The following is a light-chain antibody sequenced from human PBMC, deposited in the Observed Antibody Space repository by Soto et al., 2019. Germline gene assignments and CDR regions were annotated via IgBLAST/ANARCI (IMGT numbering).Light chain of an antibody. Sequence: DIQMTQSPSTLSASVGDRVTITCRASQSISRWLAWYQQKPGKAPRLLIYNVSSLESGVPSRFSGRGSGTEFTLSISSLQPDDFATYYCQQYHIHQTFGQGTKVEIK. CDR2: NVS. V-gene: IGKV1-5*01. CDR3: QQYHIHQT. J-gene: IGKJ1*01. CDR1: QSISRW.